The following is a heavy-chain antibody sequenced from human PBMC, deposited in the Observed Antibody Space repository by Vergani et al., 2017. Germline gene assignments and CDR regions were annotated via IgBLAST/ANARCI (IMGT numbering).Heavy chain of an antibody. V-gene: IGHV3-23*01. Sequence: EVQLLESGGGLVQPGGSLRLSCAASGFTFSSYAMSWVRQAPGKGLEWVSAISGSGGSTYYADSVKGRFTISSDNSKNTLYLQMNSLRAEDTAVYYCAKDLLRQQVTGCDYWGQGTLVTVSS. CDR2: ISGSGGST. CDR1: GFTFSSYA. CDR3: AKDLLRQQVTGCDY. D-gene: IGHD6-13*01. J-gene: IGHJ4*02.